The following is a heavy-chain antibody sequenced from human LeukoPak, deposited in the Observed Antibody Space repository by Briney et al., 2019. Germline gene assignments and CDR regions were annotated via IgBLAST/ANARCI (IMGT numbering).Heavy chain of an antibody. J-gene: IGHJ4*02. V-gene: IGHV4-4*02. CDR1: GFTFSTYAM. CDR2: VNLQGST. Sequence: GSLRLSCVASGFTFSTYAMTWVRQPPGKGLEWIGEVNLQGSTNYNPSLMGRVAISVDKSENHISLQLTSVTAADTAVYYCAREGGPYRPLDYSGQGTLVTVSS. CDR3: AREGGPYRPLDY.